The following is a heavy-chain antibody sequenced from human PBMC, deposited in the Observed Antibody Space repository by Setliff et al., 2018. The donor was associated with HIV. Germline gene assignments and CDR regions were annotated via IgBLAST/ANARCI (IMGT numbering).Heavy chain of an antibody. J-gene: IGHJ4*02. CDR1: GFTVSSDY. Sequence: GGSPRLSCAASGFTVSSDYMSWVRQAPGKGLEWLSTIYGGASTYYADSVKGRFTISRDNSKNTVYLQMNSLRAEDTAEYYCAKELAASGLGYFDSWGRGILVTVSS. V-gene: IGHV3-53*01. CDR3: AKELAASGLGYFDS. D-gene: IGHD3-22*01. CDR2: IYGGAST.